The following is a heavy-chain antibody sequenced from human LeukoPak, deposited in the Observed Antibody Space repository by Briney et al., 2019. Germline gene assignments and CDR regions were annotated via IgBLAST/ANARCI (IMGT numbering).Heavy chain of an antibody. CDR1: GLSFSSYS. CDR2: VSGTSEYI. Sequence: GGSLRLYCAASGLSFSSYSMIWVRQAPGKGLEWISSVSGTSEYIYYADSVRGRFTISRDNAKNTVYLQMNSLRAEDTAVYYCTRWYSSGWYSDYWGQGTLVTVSS. V-gene: IGHV3-21*06. J-gene: IGHJ4*02. CDR3: TRWYSSGWYSDY. D-gene: IGHD6-19*01.